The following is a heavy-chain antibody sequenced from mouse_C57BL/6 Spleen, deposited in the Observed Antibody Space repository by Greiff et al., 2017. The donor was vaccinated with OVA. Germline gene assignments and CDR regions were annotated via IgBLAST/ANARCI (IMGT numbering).Heavy chain of an antibody. CDR3: ARDYGSSYLYFDY. Sequence: EVQLQQSVAELVRPGASVKLSCTASGFHIKNTYMHWVKQRPEQGLEWIGRIDPANGNTKYAPKFQGKATITADTSSNTAYLQLSSLTSEDTAIYYCARDYGSSYLYFDYWGQGTTLTVSS. D-gene: IGHD1-1*01. CDR1: GFHIKNTY. V-gene: IGHV14-3*01. CDR2: IDPANGNT. J-gene: IGHJ2*01.